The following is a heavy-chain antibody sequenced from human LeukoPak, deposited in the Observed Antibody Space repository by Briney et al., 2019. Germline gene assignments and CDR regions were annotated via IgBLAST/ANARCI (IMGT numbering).Heavy chain of an antibody. Sequence: GRSLRLSCAASGFTFDDYAMHWVRQAPRKGLEWVSGISWNSGSIGYADSVKGRFTISRDNAKNSLYLQMNSLRAEDTALYYCAKGLVDTAMVEYFQHWGQGTLVTVSS. CDR3: AKGLVDTAMVEYFQH. V-gene: IGHV3-9*01. J-gene: IGHJ1*01. CDR2: ISWNSGSI. CDR1: GFTFDDYA. D-gene: IGHD5-18*01.